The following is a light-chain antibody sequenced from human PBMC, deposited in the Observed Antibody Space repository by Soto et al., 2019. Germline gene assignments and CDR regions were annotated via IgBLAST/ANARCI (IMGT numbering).Light chain of an antibody. Sequence: IVLTQSPATLSLSPGERATLSCRASRSINSHLAWYQQKPGQAPRLLIYDASNRATGIPARFSGSGSGTDFTLTISSLEPEDFAVYYCQQRDTWPPFTFGQGTKLEIK. CDR3: QQRDTWPPFT. CDR2: DAS. CDR1: RSINSH. J-gene: IGKJ2*01. V-gene: IGKV3-11*01.